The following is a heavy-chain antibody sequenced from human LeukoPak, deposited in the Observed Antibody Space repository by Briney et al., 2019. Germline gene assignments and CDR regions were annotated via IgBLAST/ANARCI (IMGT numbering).Heavy chain of an antibody. D-gene: IGHD2-2*01. CDR1: GYTLTDLS. J-gene: IGHJ6*02. CDR2: FDPEDGET. CDR3: ARQYCSSTSCQFVGHGMDV. V-gene: IGHV1-24*01. Sequence: GASVKVSCKVSGYTLTDLSMHWVRQAPGKGLEWMGGFDPEDGETIYAQKLQGRVTMTEDTSTDTAYMELSSLSSEDTAVYYCARQYCSSTSCQFVGHGMDVWGQGTTVTVSS.